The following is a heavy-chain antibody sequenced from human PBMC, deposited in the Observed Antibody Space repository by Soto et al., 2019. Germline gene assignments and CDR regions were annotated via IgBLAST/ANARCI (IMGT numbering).Heavy chain of an antibody. V-gene: IGHV1-69*01. CDR1: GVTFSSYA. Sequence: QVQLVQSGAEVKKPGSSVKVSCKASGVTFSSYAISWVRQAPGQGLEWMGGIIPIFGTANYAQKFQGRVTITADESTSTAYMELSSLRSEDTAVYYCARGRFTPPNWNWYYFDYWGQGTLVTVSS. CDR2: IIPIFGTA. D-gene: IGHD1-7*01. CDR3: ARGRFTPPNWNWYYFDY. J-gene: IGHJ4*02.